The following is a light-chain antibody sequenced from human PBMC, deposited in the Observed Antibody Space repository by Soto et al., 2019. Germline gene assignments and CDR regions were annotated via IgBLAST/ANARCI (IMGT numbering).Light chain of an antibody. Sequence: DIQMTQSPSSLSASVGDRVTVTCRASQSISTYLNWYQQKPGKAPELLIYAASSLQSGVPSRFSGSGSRTDFTLTISSLQAEPFATYYCQQSYRSPYTFGQGTKLEIK. V-gene: IGKV1-39*01. CDR3: QQSYRSPYT. J-gene: IGKJ2*01. CDR1: QSISTY. CDR2: AAS.